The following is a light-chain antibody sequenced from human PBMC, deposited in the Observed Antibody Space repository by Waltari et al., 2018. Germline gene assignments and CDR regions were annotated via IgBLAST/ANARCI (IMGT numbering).Light chain of an antibody. V-gene: IGLV1-47*01. J-gene: IGLJ3*02. CDR1: SSNPGRKP. CDR3: AAWDSSLSAWV. Sequence: QSVLTQPPSASGTPGQRVTIPCYGSSSNPGRKPVSWYQHLPGTAPKVLIYRNSQRPSGVPDRFSGSKSGTSASLAMSGLRSEDEADYYCAAWDSSLSAWVFGGGTKLTVL. CDR2: RNS.